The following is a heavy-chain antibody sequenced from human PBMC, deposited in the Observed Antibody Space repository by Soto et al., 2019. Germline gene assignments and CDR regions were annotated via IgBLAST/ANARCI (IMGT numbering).Heavy chain of an antibody. D-gene: IGHD3-16*01. J-gene: IGHJ4*02. CDR3: ARQGWPQSSYYFDY. CDR2: INEDGSEK. CDR1: GFRFSLFW. V-gene: IGHV3-7*03. Sequence: GGSLRLSCAASGFRFSLFWMSWVRQTPGKGLEWVANINEDGSEKFFADSVKGRFTISRDNAKNSLSLQMNSLTADDTAVYYCARQGWPQSSYYFDYWGQGTLVTVSS.